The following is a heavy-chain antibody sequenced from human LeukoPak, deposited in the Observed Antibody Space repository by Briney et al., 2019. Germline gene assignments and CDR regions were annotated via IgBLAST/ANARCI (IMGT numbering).Heavy chain of an antibody. CDR1: CGSISSYY. D-gene: IGHD4-23*01. J-gene: IGHJ5*02. V-gene: IGHV4-59*01. CDR2: IYYSGST. Sequence: SETLSLTCTVSCGSISSYYCSWIRQPPGKGLEWIGYIYYSGSTNYNTSRKSRVTISVDTSKNQFSLKLSSVTAADTAVYYCARDYGGGVWFDPWGQGTLVTVSS. CDR3: ARDYGGGVWFDP.